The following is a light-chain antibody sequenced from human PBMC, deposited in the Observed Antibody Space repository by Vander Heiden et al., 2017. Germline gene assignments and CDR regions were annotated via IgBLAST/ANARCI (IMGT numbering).Light chain of an antibody. J-gene: IGKJ2*01. CDR2: AAS. CDR1: HSISSY. V-gene: IGKV1-39*01. Sequence: DIQITQLSSSLSASVADKVTITCRASHSISSYLYWYQQKPAKAPKLLIYAASSFQSAVTSRCSGSGSATDFTLTISSLLPEDFATYYCQQSYSTPMYTFGQGTKLEIK. CDR3: QQSYSTPMYT.